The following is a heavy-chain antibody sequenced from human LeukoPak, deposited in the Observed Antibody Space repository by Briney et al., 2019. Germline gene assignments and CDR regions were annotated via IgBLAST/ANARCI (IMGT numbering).Heavy chain of an antibody. Sequence: GGSLRLSCAASDFNISPYWMSWVRQAPGKGLEWVSAISNNGGYTYYADSVQGRFTISRDNSKSTLCLQMNSLRAEDTAVYYCAKQLGYCSDGSCYFPYWGQGTLVTVSS. CDR3: AKQLGYCSDGSCYFPY. CDR1: DFNISPYW. D-gene: IGHD2-15*01. V-gene: IGHV3-23*01. J-gene: IGHJ4*02. CDR2: ISNNGGYT.